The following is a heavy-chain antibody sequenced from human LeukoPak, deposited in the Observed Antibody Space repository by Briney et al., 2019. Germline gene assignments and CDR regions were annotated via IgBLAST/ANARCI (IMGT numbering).Heavy chain of an antibody. J-gene: IGHJ4*02. Sequence: PGGSLRLSCAASGFTFSNYNMNWVRQAPGKGLQWVSYITLSSSTIYYADSVKGRFTISRDNSKNTLYLQMNSLRAEDTALYYCASCISDWLLHYWGQGTLVTVSS. V-gene: IGHV3-48*01. CDR3: ASCISDWLLHY. CDR1: GFTFSNYN. CDR2: ITLSSSTI. D-gene: IGHD3-9*01.